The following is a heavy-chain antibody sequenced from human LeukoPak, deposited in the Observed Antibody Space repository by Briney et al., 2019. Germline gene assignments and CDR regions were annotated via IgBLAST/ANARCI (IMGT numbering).Heavy chain of an antibody. Sequence: GGSLRLSCAASGFTFSSYAMSWVRQAPGKGLEWVSAISGSGGSTYFADSVKGRFTISRDNSENTLYLQMNSLRAVDTAVYYCAKTSGYRRFDPWGQGTLVTVSS. CDR1: GFTFSSYA. J-gene: IGHJ5*02. V-gene: IGHV3-23*01. CDR2: ISGSGGST. D-gene: IGHD5-12*01. CDR3: AKTSGYRRFDP.